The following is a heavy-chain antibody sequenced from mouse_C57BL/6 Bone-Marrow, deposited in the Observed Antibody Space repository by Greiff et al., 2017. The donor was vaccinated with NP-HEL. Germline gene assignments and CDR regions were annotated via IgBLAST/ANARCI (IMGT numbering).Heavy chain of an antibody. V-gene: IGHV5-6*01. CDR3: ARQGIHYYGSSYWYFDV. CDR2: ISSGGSYT. Sequence: EVQLVESGGDLVKPGGSLKLSCAASGFTFSSYGMSWVRQTPDKRLEWVATISSGGSYTYYPDSVKGRFTISRDNAKNTLYLQMSSLKSEDTAMYYCARQGIHYYGSSYWYFDVWGTGTTVTVSS. J-gene: IGHJ1*03. D-gene: IGHD1-1*01. CDR1: GFTFSSYG.